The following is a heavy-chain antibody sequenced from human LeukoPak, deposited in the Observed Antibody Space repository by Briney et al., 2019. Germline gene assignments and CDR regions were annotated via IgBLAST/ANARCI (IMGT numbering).Heavy chain of an antibody. CDR3: AKVSTVAGTVDY. Sequence: GGSLRLSCAASGFTFSSYGMHWVRQAPGKGLEWVAVISYDRSNKYYADSVKGRFTISRDNSKNTLYLQMNSLRAEDTAVYYCAKVSTVAGTVDYWGQGTLVTVSS. CDR2: ISYDRSNK. V-gene: IGHV3-30*18. D-gene: IGHD6-19*01. J-gene: IGHJ4*02. CDR1: GFTFSSYG.